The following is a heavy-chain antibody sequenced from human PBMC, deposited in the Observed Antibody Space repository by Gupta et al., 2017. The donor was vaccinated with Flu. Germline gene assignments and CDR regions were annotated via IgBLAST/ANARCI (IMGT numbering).Heavy chain of an antibody. CDR2: IIPIFGTA. J-gene: IGHJ4*02. CDR1: GGTFSSYA. V-gene: IGHV1-69*01. Sequence: QVQLVQSGAAVKKPGSSVKVSCKASGGTFSSYAISWVRQAPGQGLEWMGGIIPIFGTANYAQKVQGRVTITADESTSTAYMELSSLRYXDTAVYYCARDRSPKKNYFDYEGQGPLVTVSS. D-gene: IGHD6-13*01. CDR3: ARDRSPKKNYFDY.